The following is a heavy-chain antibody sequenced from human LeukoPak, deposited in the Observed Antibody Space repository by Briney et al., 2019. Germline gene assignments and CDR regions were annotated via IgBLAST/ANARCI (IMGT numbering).Heavy chain of an antibody. CDR1: GFTFSSYS. D-gene: IGHD3-9*01. Sequence: PGGSLRLSCAASGFTFSSYSMNWVRQAPGKGLEWVSSISSSSSYIYYADSVKGRFTTSRDNAKNSLYLQMNSLRAEDTAVYYCARDLHYDILTGPLGMDVWGKGTTVTVSS. CDR3: ARDLHYDILTGPLGMDV. J-gene: IGHJ6*04. V-gene: IGHV3-21*01. CDR2: ISSSSSYI.